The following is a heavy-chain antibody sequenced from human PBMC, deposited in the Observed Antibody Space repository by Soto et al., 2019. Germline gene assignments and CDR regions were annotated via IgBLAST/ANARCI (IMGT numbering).Heavy chain of an antibody. V-gene: IGHV5-51*01. J-gene: IGHJ4*02. CDR2: IYPGDSDI. D-gene: IGHD7-27*01. Sequence: EVQLVQSGAEVKKPGESLRISCRGSGYSFTTYWIAWVRQMPGKGLEWMGIIYPGDSDIRFSPSFQGQVTISADTSITTAYLQWSSLKASDTTMYYCARQKGVTLTAALFDYWGQGTLVTVSS. CDR1: GYSFTTYW. CDR3: ARQKGVTLTAALFDY.